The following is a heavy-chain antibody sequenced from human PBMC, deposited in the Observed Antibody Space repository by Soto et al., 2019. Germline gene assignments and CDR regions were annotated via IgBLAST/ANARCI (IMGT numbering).Heavy chain of an antibody. V-gene: IGHV3-11*06. CDR2: ISTTGSFT. J-gene: IGHJ4*02. CDR1: GFTFSDYY. Sequence: GGSLRLSCAASGFTFSDYYMSWIRQAPGKGLEWVSFISTTGSFTNYADSLKGRFTISRDNAKNSLYLQINSLRGDDTAVYYCARAQWELDYWGQGTLVTVPQ. D-gene: IGHD1-26*01. CDR3: ARAQWELDY.